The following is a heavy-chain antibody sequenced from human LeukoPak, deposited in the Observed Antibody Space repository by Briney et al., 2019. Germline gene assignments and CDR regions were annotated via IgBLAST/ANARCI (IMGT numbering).Heavy chain of an antibody. CDR1: GFTFSSYA. D-gene: IGHD4-17*01. Sequence: GXXLRLSCAASGFTFSSYAMSWVRQAPGKGLEWVSAISGSGGSTYYADSVKGRFTISRDNSKNTLYLQMNSLRAEDTAVYYCARSTTVTRGGTFDYWGQGTLVTVSS. CDR3: ARSTTVTRGGTFDY. V-gene: IGHV3-23*01. CDR2: ISGSGGST. J-gene: IGHJ4*02.